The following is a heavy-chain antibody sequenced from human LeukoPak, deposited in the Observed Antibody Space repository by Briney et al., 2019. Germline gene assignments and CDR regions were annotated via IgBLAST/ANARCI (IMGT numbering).Heavy chain of an antibody. J-gene: IGHJ4*02. CDR1: GGSISNYY. Sequence: PSETLSLTCTVSGGSISNYYWSWIRQPAGKGLKWIGRIYASGSTNYNPSLKSRVTMSVDTSKNQLSLKLSSVTAADTAVYYCARAGSSGWYVFDNWGQGTVVTVSS. V-gene: IGHV4-4*07. CDR3: ARAGSSGWYVFDN. CDR2: IYASGST. D-gene: IGHD6-19*01.